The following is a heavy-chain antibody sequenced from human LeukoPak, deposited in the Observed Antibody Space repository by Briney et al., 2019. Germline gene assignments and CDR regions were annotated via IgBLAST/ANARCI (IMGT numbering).Heavy chain of an antibody. J-gene: IGHJ4*02. V-gene: IGHV3-48*04. CDR3: ARWDCSGGSCSENFDY. CDR1: GFTFSSYS. CDR2: ISSSSSTI. Sequence: GGSLRLSCAASGFTFSSYSMNWVRQAPGKGLEWVSYISSSSSTIYYADSVKGRFTISRDNAKNSLYLQMNSLRAEDTALYYCARWDCSGGSCSENFDYWGQGTLVTVSS. D-gene: IGHD2-15*01.